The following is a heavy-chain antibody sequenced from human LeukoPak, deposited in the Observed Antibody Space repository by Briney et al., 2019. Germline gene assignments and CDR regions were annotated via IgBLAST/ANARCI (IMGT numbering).Heavy chain of an antibody. Sequence: ASVKVSCKVSGYTLPELSMHWVRQAPGTALEWMGGSDPEDGETIYAQKFQGRVTMTEDTSTDTAYMELSSLRSEDTAVYYCATKGLRGVIVATILFDYWGQGTLVTVSS. CDR2: SDPEDGET. D-gene: IGHD5-12*01. CDR3: ATKGLRGVIVATILFDY. J-gene: IGHJ4*02. CDR1: GYTLPELS. V-gene: IGHV1-24*01.